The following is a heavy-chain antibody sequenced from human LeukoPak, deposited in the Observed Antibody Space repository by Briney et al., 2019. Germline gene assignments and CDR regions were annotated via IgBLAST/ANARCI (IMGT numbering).Heavy chain of an antibody. CDR3: AREGLRYPGYSYGMDV. J-gene: IGHJ6*02. D-gene: IGHD1-14*01. V-gene: IGHV7-4-1*02. Sequence: ASVKVSCKASGYTFTTYGMNWVRQAPGQGLEWMGWINTDTGNPTYAQGFTGRFVFSLDTSVNTAYLQISSLKAEDTAVYYCAREGLRYPGYSYGMDVWGQGTTVTVSS. CDR1: GYTFTTYG. CDR2: INTDTGNP.